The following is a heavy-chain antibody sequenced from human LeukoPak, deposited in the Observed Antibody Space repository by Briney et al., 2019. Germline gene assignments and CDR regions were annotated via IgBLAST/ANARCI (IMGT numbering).Heavy chain of an antibody. J-gene: IGHJ6*02. D-gene: IGHD6-6*01. CDR1: GGTFSSYA. Sequence: SVKLSCKASGGTFSSYAISWVRQAPGQGLEWMGRIIPILGIANYAQKFQGRVTITSDKSTSTAYMELSSLRSEDTAVYYCARVPPDPLKARYSSSSVWYYYYGMDVWGQGTTVTVSS. CDR2: IIPILGIA. V-gene: IGHV1-69*04. CDR3: ARVPPDPLKARYSSSSVWYYYYGMDV.